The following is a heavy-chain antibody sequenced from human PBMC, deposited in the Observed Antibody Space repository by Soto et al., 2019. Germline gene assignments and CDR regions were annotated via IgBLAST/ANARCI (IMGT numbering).Heavy chain of an antibody. CDR2: INPNGGST. CDR3: ARDGWFSALRVPFGIDV. CDR1: GYTFINYY. V-gene: IGHV1-46*01. Sequence: QEQLVQSGAEVKKPGASVEVSCKASGYTFINYYIHWVRQAPGQGLEWMGIINPNGGSTTYAQNFHGRVTMTRDTSTSTVYMELNSLRSEDTAVYFCARDGWFSALRVPFGIDVWGQGTTVTVSS. J-gene: IGHJ6*02. D-gene: IGHD3-10*01.